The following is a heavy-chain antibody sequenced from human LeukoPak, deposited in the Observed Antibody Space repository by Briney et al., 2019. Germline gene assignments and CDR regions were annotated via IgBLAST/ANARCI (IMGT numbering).Heavy chain of an antibody. CDR1: GYTFTGYY. CDR2: INPNSGAT. CDR3: GTLLSNGPFDY. V-gene: IGHV1-2*02. J-gene: IGHJ4*02. Sequence: ASVKVSCKAFGYTFTGYYMHWVRQAPGLGLEWMGWINPNSGATKYAQKFQGRVTMTRDTSISTAYMELSGLRSDDTAVYYCGTLLSNGPFDYWGQGSLVTVSS.